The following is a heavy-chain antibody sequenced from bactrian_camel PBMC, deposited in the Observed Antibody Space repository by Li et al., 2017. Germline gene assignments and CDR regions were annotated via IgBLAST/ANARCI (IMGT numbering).Heavy chain of an antibody. CDR1: GFTFSSYW. CDR2: ILSIGIS. Sequence: HVQLVESGGGLLQPGGSLTLSCAASGFTFSSYWMYWVRQAPGKGLEWVSGILSIGISDYAASVKGRFTISRDNAKNTLYLQMNNVKPEDTAAYYCAADVRGSCYKLGRGPEFDAEYWGQGTQVTVS. J-gene: IGHJ4*01. CDR3: AADVRGSCYKLGRGPEFDAEY. D-gene: IGHD2*01. V-gene: IGHV3S6*01.